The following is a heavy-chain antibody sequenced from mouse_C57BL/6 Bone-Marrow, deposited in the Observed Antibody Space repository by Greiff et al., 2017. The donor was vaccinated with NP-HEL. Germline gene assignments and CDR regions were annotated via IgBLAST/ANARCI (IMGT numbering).Heavy chain of an antibody. CDR3: ARRVIYYGNYHYYAVDY. CDR2: FTMYSDAT. CDR1: YFAFMASA. D-gene: IGHD2-1*01. J-gene: IGHJ4*01. Sequence: LQQSGAELVRPGSSVKLSCKASYFAFMASAMHWVKQRPGHGLEWIGTFTMYSDATEYSENFKGKATLTANTSSSTAYMELSSLTSEDSAVYYCARRVIYYGNYHYYAVDYWGQGTAVTVTA. V-gene: IGHV1-49*01.